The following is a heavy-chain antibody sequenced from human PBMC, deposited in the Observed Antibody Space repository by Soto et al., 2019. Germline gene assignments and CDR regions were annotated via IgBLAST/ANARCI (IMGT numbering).Heavy chain of an antibody. CDR1: EFTVTSNY. V-gene: IGHV3-53*04. CDR3: ASATYCPGGTCLFDY. Sequence: EVQLVESGGGLVQPGGSLRLSCAASEFTVTSNYMSWVRQAPGKGLEWVSVIYSGGSTYYADFVKGRFTIPRDNSKNTVYLQRTTVRAEAPAVYYCASATYCPGGTCLFDYGGRGTLVTFSS. J-gene: IGHJ4*02. CDR2: IYSGGST. D-gene: IGHD2-8*02.